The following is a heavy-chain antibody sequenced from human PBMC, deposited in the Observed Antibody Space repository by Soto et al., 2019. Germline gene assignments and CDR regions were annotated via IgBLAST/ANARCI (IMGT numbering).Heavy chain of an antibody. V-gene: IGHV3-33*01. CDR2: IWYDGSNI. J-gene: IGHJ6*02. D-gene: IGHD3-10*01. CDR1: GFTFSTYG. Sequence: QVQLVESGGGVGQPGRSLRLSCAASGFTFSTYGIHWVRQAPGKGLEWVAVIWYDGSNIYYADSVKGRFTISRDNSKNXVXLXXNXLXXXDXAXXXXXXDLGSGNYHXPGVDDNYGTDVWGQGTTVTVSS. CDR3: XXDLGSGNYHXPGVDDNYGTDV.